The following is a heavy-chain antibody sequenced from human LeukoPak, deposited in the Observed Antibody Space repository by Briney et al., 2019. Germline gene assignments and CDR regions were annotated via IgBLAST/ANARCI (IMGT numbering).Heavy chain of an antibody. J-gene: IGHJ4*02. V-gene: IGHV3-23*01. CDR1: GFTFSSYA. D-gene: IGHD5-18*01. CDR3: AKGRGYSYGYGFDY. CDR2: ISGSGGST. Sequence: GGSLRLSCAASGFTFSSYAMSWVRQAPGKGLEWVSAISGSGGSTYYADPVKGRFTISRDNSKNTLYLQMNSLRAEDTAVYYCAKGRGYSYGYGFDYWGQGTLVTVSS.